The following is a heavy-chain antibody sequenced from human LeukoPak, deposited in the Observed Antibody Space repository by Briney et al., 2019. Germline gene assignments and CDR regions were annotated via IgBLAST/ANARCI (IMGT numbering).Heavy chain of an antibody. CDR1: GYTFTSYG. Sequence: ASVKVSCKASGYTFTSYGISWVRQATGQGLEWMGWMNPNSGNTGYAQKFQGRVTMTRNTSISTAYMELSSLRSEDTAVYYCARDLAIVVVVAATPMGTSGFDPWGQGTLVTVSS. D-gene: IGHD2-15*01. CDR2: MNPNSGNT. J-gene: IGHJ5*02. V-gene: IGHV1-8*02. CDR3: ARDLAIVVVVAATPMGTSGFDP.